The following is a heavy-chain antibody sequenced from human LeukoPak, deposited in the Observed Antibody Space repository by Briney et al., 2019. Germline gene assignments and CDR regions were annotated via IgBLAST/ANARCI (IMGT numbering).Heavy chain of an antibody. CDR3: VRDRGSGSSQTHEFFEH. CDR2: IREDGGDI. CDR1: GFTFTNYW. Sequence: RGSLRLSCAASGFTFTNYWMSCVRQAPGKGPEWVAMIREDGGDIYYVGSVKGRFTISRDKAKNSLFMQMNSLRAEDTAVYYCVRDRGSGSSQTHEFFEHWGQGTLVTVSS. V-gene: IGHV3-7*01. D-gene: IGHD1-26*01. J-gene: IGHJ1*01.